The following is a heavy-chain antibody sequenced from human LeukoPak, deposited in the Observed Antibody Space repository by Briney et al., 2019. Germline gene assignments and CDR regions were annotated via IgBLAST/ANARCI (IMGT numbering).Heavy chain of an antibody. CDR1: GGSIANTRYY. D-gene: IGHD6-13*01. CDR3: AKFGQRLVQWSWYDP. Sequence: SETLSLTCAVSGGSIANTRYYWVWIRQTPGKGLEWIGSIYYSGTTSYNPSLKSRVTMSVDTSKNQFSLNLRSVTAADTALYYCAKFGQRLVQWSWYDPWGQGVLVTVSS. CDR2: IYYSGTT. V-gene: IGHV4-39*01. J-gene: IGHJ5*02.